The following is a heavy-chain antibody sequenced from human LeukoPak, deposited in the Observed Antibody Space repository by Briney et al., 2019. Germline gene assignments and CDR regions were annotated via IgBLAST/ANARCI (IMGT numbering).Heavy chain of an antibody. CDR1: GFTFSSYA. V-gene: IGHV3-64*01. CDR3: ARDPHCSSTSCYVGPLGY. Sequence: PGGSLRLSCAASGFTFSSYAMHWVRQAPGKGLEYVSAISSNGGSTYYANSVKGRFTISRDNSKNTLYLQMGSLRAEDMAVYYCARDPHCSSTSCYVGPLGYWGQGTLVTVSS. J-gene: IGHJ4*02. CDR2: ISSNGGST. D-gene: IGHD2-2*01.